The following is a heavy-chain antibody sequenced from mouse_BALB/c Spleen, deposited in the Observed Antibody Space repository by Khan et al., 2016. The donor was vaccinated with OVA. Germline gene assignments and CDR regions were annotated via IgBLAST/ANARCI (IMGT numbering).Heavy chain of an antibody. CDR1: GYSFTNYG. D-gene: IGHD1-1*02. V-gene: IGHV9-3-1*01. CDR3: ASGGYWYCDV. Sequence: QVQLQQSGPEVKKPGETVKISCKASGYSFTNYGMNWVRQAPGKGLKWMGWIKPYTGEPTYADDFKGRFAFSLETSASTSYLQIHNLKNEDTANFFCASGGYWYCDVWGAETKVTVSS. J-gene: IGHJ1*01. CDR2: IKPYTGEP.